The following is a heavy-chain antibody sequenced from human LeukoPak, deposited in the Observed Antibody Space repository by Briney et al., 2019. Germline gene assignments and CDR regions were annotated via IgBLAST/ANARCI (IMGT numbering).Heavy chain of an antibody. CDR3: ARDYYGSGSYPDY. J-gene: IGHJ4*02. CDR1: GGSISSSSYY. CDR2: IYYSGST. Sequence: PSETLSLTCTVSGGSISSSSYYWGWIRQPPGKGLEWIGYIYYSGSTYYNPSLKSRVTISVDMSKNQFSLKLSSVTAADTAVYYCARDYYGSGSYPDYWGQGTLVTVSS. D-gene: IGHD3-10*01. V-gene: IGHV4-30-4*08.